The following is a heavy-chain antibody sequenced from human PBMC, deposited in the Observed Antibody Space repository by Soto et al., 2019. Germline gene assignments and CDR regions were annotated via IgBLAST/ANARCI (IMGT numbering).Heavy chain of an antibody. J-gene: IGHJ1*01. V-gene: IGHV3-23*01. Sequence: EVQLLESGGGLVQRGGSLRLSCAASGFTFSSYAMSWVRQAPGKGLEWVSTISGSGVDTYYADSVRGRFTISRDNSKNTLYLQMNSLRGEDTAVYYCAKMAADILPGHYQQQHWGQGTLVTVSS. CDR3: AKMAADILPGHYQQQH. CDR2: ISGSGVDT. CDR1: GFTFSSYA. D-gene: IGHD3-9*01.